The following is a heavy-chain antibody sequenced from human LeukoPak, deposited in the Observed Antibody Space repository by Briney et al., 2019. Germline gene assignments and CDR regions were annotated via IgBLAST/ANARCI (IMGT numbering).Heavy chain of an antibody. CDR3: ARDKTGSDAFDI. CDR2: IYYSGST. J-gene: IGHJ3*02. Sequence: ASETLSLTCTVSGGSISSSSYYWGWIRQPPGKGLEWIGSIYYSGSTYYNPSLKSRVTISVDTSRNQFSLKLSSVTAADTAVYYCARDKTGSDAFDIWGQGTMVTVSS. V-gene: IGHV4-39*07. CDR1: GGSISSSSYY. D-gene: IGHD1-14*01.